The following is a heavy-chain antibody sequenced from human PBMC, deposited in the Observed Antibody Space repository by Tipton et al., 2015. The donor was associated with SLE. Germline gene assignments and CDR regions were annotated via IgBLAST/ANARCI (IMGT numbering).Heavy chain of an antibody. CDR3: ARVSEGYGKFFDY. D-gene: IGHD2-15*01. V-gene: IGHV4-61*09. J-gene: IGHJ4*02. Sequence: TLSLTCTVSGDSISTDNFYWGWTRQPAGKALEWIGHIYFSGQTYYNPSLKSRVTISIDTSKNQFSLKLSSVTAADTAVYYCARVSEGYGKFFDYWGQGALVTVSS. CDR2: IYFSGQT. CDR1: GDSISTDNFY.